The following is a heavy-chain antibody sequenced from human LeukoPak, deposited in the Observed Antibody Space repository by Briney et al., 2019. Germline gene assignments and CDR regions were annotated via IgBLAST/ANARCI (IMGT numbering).Heavy chain of an antibody. D-gene: IGHD4-17*01. V-gene: IGHV4-39*01. CDR3: ARLQYGDFYFDY. CDR1: GGSISSRGYY. CDR2: IYYSGST. J-gene: IGHJ4*02. Sequence: PSETLSLTCAVSGGSISSRGYYWSWIRQPAGKGLEWIGSIYYSGSTSYNPSLKSRVTISVDTSKNQFSLRLSSVTAADTAVYYCARLQYGDFYFDYWGQGTLVTVSS.